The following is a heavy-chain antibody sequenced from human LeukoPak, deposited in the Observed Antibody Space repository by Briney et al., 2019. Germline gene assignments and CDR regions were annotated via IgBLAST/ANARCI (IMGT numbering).Heavy chain of an antibody. CDR2: INHSGRT. Sequence: SETLSLTCAVSGVSLDGYYWGWIRQTPGKGLEWIGEINHSGRTNYNPSLKSRVTISADTSKNQFSLELRSVTAADTAVYYCARAYYSTSWFPHWGQGALVTVSS. V-gene: IGHV4-34*01. CDR1: GVSLDGYY. J-gene: IGHJ5*02. D-gene: IGHD3-10*01. CDR3: ARAYYSTSWFPH.